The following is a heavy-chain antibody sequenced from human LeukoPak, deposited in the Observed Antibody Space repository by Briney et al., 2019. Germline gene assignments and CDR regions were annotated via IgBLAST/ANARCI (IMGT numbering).Heavy chain of an antibody. CDR1: GFTFSDYY. Sequence: GGSLRLSCAASGFTFSDYYMSWIRQAPGKGLEWVSYISSSGSTIYYADSVKGRFTISRDNAKNSLYLQMNSLRAEDTAVYYCASYDFWSGYQKSGYYRGQGTLVTVSS. CDR3: ASYDFWSGYQKSGYY. CDR2: ISSSGSTI. V-gene: IGHV3-11*04. D-gene: IGHD3-3*01. J-gene: IGHJ4*02.